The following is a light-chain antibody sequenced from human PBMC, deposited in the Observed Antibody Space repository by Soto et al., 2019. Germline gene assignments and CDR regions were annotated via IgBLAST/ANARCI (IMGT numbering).Light chain of an antibody. V-gene: IGKV3-11*01. J-gene: IGKJ3*01. CDR3: QQRRNWPRFT. Sequence: EIVLTQSPATLSLSPEERATLSCRASQSVSSYLACYQQKPGQAHRLLIYDASNRTTGIPARFSGSGSGTDFTLTISSLEPEDFEVYYCQQRRNWPRFTFCPGTKVDIK. CDR1: QSVSSY. CDR2: DAS.